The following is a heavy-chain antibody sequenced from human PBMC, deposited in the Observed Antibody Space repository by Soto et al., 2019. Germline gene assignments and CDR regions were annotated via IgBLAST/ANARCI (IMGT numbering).Heavy chain of an antibody. J-gene: IGHJ4*02. CDR3: ARDYDILTGSSIY. Sequence: GGSLRLSCAASGFTFSNYAMNWVRQAPGKGLEWVSYISSSSITIYHADSVKGRFTISRDNVKKSLYLQMNSLRAEDTAVYYCARDYDILTGSSIYWGQGTLVTVSS. CDR1: GFTFSNYA. V-gene: IGHV3-48*01. CDR2: ISSSSITI. D-gene: IGHD3-9*01.